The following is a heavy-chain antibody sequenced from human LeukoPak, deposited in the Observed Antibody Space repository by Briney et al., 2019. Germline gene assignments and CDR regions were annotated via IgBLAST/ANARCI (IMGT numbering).Heavy chain of an antibody. CDR3: ARPMTTVTTFGFDP. V-gene: IGHV1-8*02. J-gene: IGHJ5*02. CDR1: GYTFTSYG. Sequence: ASVEVSCKASGYTFTSYGISWVRQATGQGLEWMGWMNPNSGNTGYAQKFQGRVTMTRNTSISTAYMELSSLRSEDTAVYYCARPMTTVTTFGFDPWGQGTLVTVSS. CDR2: MNPNSGNT. D-gene: IGHD4-17*01.